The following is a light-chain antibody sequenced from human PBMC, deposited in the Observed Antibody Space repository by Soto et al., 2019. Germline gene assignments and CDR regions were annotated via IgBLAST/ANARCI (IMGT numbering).Light chain of an antibody. J-gene: IGKJ3*01. V-gene: IGKV1-39*01. CDR3: QQSYRAPLT. Sequence: DIPMTQSPSSLSASVGGRVTITCRTSQSINTYLNWYQQKPGKAPKLLIHAAFSLQSGVPSRFSGSGSGTDFTLTITSLQHEDFATYYCQQSYRAPLTFGPGTKVDIK. CDR1: QSINTY. CDR2: AAF.